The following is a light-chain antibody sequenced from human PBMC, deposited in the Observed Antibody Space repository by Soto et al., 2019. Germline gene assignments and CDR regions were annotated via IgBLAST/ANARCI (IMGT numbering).Light chain of an antibody. V-gene: IGLV1-40*01. CDR2: GNS. J-gene: IGLJ2*01. CDR1: SSNIGADYD. CDR3: QSYDSSLSGVV. Sequence: QSVLTQPPSVSGAPGQRVTISCTGSSSNIGADYDVQWYQQLPGTAPKLLIYGNSNRPSGVPDQFSGSRSGTSASLVITGLQAEDEADYYCQSYDSSLSGVVFGGGTQLTVL.